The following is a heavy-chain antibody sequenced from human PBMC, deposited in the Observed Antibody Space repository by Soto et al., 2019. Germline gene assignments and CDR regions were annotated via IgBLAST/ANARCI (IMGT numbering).Heavy chain of an antibody. V-gene: IGHV3-33*01. CDR3: ARSEYSYGYFGY. J-gene: IGHJ4*02. D-gene: IGHD5-18*01. Sequence: GGSLRLSCAASGFTFSSYGMHWVRQAPGKGLEWVAVIWYDGSNKYYADSVKGRFTISRDNSKNTLYLQMNSLRAEDTAVYYCARSEYSYGYFGYRGQGTLVTVSS. CDR2: IWYDGSNK. CDR1: GFTFSSYG.